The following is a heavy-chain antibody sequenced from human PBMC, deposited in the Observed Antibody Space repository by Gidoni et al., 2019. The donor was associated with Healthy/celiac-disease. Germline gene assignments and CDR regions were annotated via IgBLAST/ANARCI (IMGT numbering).Heavy chain of an antibody. Sequence: EVQLVQSGAEVKKPGESLRISCKGSGYSFTSYWISWVRQMPGKGLEWMGRIHPSDSYTNYSPSFQGHVTISADKSISTAYLQWSSLKASDTAMYYCARLRPLIGGGVRYGMDVWGQGTTVTVSS. CDR2: IHPSDSYT. CDR1: GYSFTSYW. J-gene: IGHJ6*02. CDR3: ARLRPLIGGGVRYGMDV. V-gene: IGHV5-10-1*03. D-gene: IGHD3-10*01.